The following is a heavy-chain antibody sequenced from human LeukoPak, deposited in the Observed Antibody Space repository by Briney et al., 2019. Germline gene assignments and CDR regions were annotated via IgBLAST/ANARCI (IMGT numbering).Heavy chain of an antibody. CDR1: GGSISSRGYY. CDR2: IYYSGST. CDR3: ARRKGDSSSADY. J-gene: IGHJ4*02. V-gene: IGHV4-39*01. Sequence: SETLSLTCTVSGGSISSRGYYWVWIRQPPGEGLEWIGNIYYSGSTYYNPTLKSRVTISLDTSKNQFSLKLSSVTAADTAVYFCARRKGDSSSADYWGQGTLVTVSS. D-gene: IGHD6-6*01.